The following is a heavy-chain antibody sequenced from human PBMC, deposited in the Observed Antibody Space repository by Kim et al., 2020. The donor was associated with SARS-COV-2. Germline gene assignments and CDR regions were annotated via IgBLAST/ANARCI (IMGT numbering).Heavy chain of an antibody. CDR2: INHSGST. V-gene: IGHV4-34*01. Sequence: SETLSLTCAVYGGSFSGYYWSWIRQPPGKGLEWIGEINHSGSTNYNPSLKSRVTISVDTSKNQFSLKLSSVTAADTAVYYCARKRRSSSWYGDYWGQGTL. CDR3: ARKRRSSSWYGDY. D-gene: IGHD6-13*01. J-gene: IGHJ4*02. CDR1: GGSFSGYY.